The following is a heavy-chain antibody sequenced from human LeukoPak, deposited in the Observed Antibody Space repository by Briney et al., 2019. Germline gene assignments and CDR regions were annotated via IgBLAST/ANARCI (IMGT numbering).Heavy chain of an antibody. CDR3: AISPNYGSGSYCGY. Sequence: SQTLSLTCTVSGGSISSGSYYWSWIRQPAGKGLEWIGRIYTSGSTNYNPSLKSRVTISVDTSKNQFSLKLSSVTAADTAVYYCAISPNYGSGSYCGYWGQGTLVTVSS. D-gene: IGHD3-10*01. CDR2: IYTSGST. CDR1: GGSISSGSYY. J-gene: IGHJ4*02. V-gene: IGHV4-61*02.